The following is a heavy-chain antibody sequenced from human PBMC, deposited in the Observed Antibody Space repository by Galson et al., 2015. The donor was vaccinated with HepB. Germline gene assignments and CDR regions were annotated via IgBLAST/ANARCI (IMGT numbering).Heavy chain of an antibody. CDR3: ARAAGWIDP. D-gene: IGHD3-10*01. J-gene: IGHJ5*02. V-gene: IGHV3-11*01. CDR2: ISSSGTTK. CDR1: GFIFSDYR. Sequence: SLRLSCAASGFIFSDYRMTWVRQAPGQGLECISYISSSGTTKDYAGSVKGRLTISRDNTKKSLYLQMNNLRVDDTAVYYCARAAGWIDPWGQGTRVTVSS.